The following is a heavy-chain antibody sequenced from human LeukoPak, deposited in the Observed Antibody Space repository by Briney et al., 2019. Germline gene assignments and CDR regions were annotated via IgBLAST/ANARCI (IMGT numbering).Heavy chain of an antibody. CDR2: IYYSGST. J-gene: IGHJ4*02. CDR1: GGSISSGGYY. CDR3: ARRYCGGGSCYSSFDY. V-gene: IGHV4-31*03. D-gene: IGHD2-15*01. Sequence: SQTLSLTCTVSGGSISSGGYYWSWIRQHPGKGLEWIGYIYYSGSTNYNPSLKSRVTMSVHTSKNQFSLSLSSVTAADTAVYYCARRYCGGGSCYSSFDYWGQGTLVTVSS.